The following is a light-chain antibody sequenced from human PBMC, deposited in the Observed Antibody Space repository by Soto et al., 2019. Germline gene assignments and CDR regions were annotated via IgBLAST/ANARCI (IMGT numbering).Light chain of an antibody. J-gene: IGKJ4*01. Sequence: EIVLTQSPATLSLSPGERATLSCRASQSVSSSLAWYQQKPAQAPRLLIYDASNRATGIPARFSGRGSGTDFTLTIGSLEPEDFAVYYCQQRSNWPLTFGGGTKVEIK. V-gene: IGKV3-11*01. CDR2: DAS. CDR1: QSVSSS. CDR3: QQRSNWPLT.